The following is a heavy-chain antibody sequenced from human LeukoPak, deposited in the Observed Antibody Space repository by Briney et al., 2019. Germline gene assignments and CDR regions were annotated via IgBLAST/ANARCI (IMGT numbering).Heavy chain of an antibody. CDR2: ISISGGST. Sequence: GVSLRLSCAASGFTFDDFAIHWVRQAPGKGLEWVSGISISGGSTFYADPVKGRFTISRDNSKNTLSLQMNYLRVDDTAVFYCAKADSDTLYRNAFDIWGLGTMVTVSS. CDR1: GFTFDDFA. J-gene: IGHJ3*02. D-gene: IGHD3-22*01. V-gene: IGHV3-23*01. CDR3: AKADSDTLYRNAFDI.